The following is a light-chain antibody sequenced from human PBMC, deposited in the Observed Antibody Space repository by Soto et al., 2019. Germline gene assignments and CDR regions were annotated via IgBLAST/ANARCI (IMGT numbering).Light chain of an antibody. CDR1: SSDVGGYNY. J-gene: IGLJ1*01. Sequence: QSALTQPASVSGSPGQSITISCTGTSSDVGGYNYVSWYQQHPGKVPKLMIYEVSNRPSGVSNRFSGSKSGNTASLTISGLQAEDEADYYCSSYTSSIFYVFGTGTKLTVL. V-gene: IGLV2-14*01. CDR3: SSYTSSIFYV. CDR2: EVS.